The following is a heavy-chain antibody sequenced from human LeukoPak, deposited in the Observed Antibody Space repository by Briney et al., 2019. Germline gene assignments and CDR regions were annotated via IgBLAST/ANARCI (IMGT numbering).Heavy chain of an antibody. J-gene: IGHJ3*02. CDR1: GGSFSGYY. CDR3: ARHGNIVVEPAASKAFDI. V-gene: IGHV4-34*01. Sequence: PSETLSLTCAVYGGSFSGYYWSWIRQPPGKGLEWIGEINHSGSTNYNPSLKSRVTISVDTSKNQFSLKLSSVTAADTAVYYCARHGNIVVEPAASKAFDIWGQGTMVTVSS. D-gene: IGHD2-2*01. CDR2: INHSGST.